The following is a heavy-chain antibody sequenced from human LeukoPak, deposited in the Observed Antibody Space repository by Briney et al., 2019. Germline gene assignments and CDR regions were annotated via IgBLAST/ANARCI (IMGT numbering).Heavy chain of an antibody. CDR2: ISAYNGNT. J-gene: IGHJ5*02. V-gene: IGHV1-18*01. CDR1: GYTFTSYD. CDR3: ARDIRSPRGYWFDP. D-gene: IGHD4-17*01. Sequence: ASVKVSCKASGYTFTSYDINWVRQAPGQGLEWMGWISAYNGNTNYAQKLQGRVTMTTDTSTSTAYMELRSLRSDDAAVYYCARDIRSPRGYWFDPWGQGTLVTVSS.